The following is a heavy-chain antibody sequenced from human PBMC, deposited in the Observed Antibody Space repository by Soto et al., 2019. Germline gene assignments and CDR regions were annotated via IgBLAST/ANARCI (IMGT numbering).Heavy chain of an antibody. CDR2: ISWDGGST. V-gene: IGHV3-43D*03. CDR3: AKDIGATSEYFQH. J-gene: IGHJ1*01. CDR1: GFTFDDYA. D-gene: IGHD1-26*01. Sequence: GGSLRLSCAASGFTFDDYAMHWVRQAPGKGLEWVSLISWDGGSTYYADSVKGRFTISRDNSKNSLYLQMNSLRAEDTALYYCAKDIGATSEYFQHWGQGTLVTVSS.